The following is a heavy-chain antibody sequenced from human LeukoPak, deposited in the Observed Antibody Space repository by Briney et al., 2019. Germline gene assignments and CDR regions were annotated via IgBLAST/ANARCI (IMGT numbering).Heavy chain of an antibody. CDR2: ISDSGSSI. J-gene: IGHJ6*02. Sequence: GGSLRLSCAASGFTFNNHGMQWVRQAPGKGLEWVSFISDSGSSISYRDSVKGRFTISRDNAKNSLYLQMNSLRAEDTAVYYWVMDMDVWGHVTTVTVSS. CDR3: VMDMDV. CDR1: GFTFNNHG. V-gene: IGHV3-48*03.